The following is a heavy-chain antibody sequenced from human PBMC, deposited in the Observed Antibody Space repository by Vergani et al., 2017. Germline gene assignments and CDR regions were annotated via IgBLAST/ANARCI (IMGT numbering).Heavy chain of an antibody. CDR2: IYHSGST. CDR3: ARTDRIVGGHKYNWFDP. Sequence: QVQLQESGPGLVKPSETLSLTCAVSGYSISSGYYWGWIRQPPGKGLEWIGSIYHSGSTYYNPSLKSRVTISVDTSKNQFSLKLSSVTAADTAVYYCARTDRIVGGHKYNWFDPWGQGTLVTVSS. CDR1: GYSISSGYY. D-gene: IGHD1-26*01. J-gene: IGHJ5*02. V-gene: IGHV4-38-2*01.